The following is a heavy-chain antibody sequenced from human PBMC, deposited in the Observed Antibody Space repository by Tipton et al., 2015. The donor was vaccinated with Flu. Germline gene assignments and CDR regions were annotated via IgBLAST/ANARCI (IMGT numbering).Heavy chain of an antibody. D-gene: IGHD3-3*01. CDR1: GFTFSIYE. Sequence: AVSGFTFSIYEMNWVRQAPGKGLEWVSYISNSGSEMHYADSVKGRFTTSRDNAKNSLYLQMNSLRSEDTAVYYCATYDFWSGYYYSGNGMDLWGQGTTVTVSS. CDR2: ISNSGSEM. J-gene: IGHJ6*02. CDR3: ATYDFWSGYYYSGNGMDL. V-gene: IGHV3-48*03.